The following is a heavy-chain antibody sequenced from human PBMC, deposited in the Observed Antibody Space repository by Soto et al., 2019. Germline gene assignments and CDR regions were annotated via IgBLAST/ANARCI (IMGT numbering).Heavy chain of an antibody. V-gene: IGHV3-23*01. CDR2: ISGSGGST. D-gene: IGHD3-10*01. J-gene: IGHJ4*02. CDR1: GFTFSSYA. Sequence: VQLLESGGGLVQPGGSLRPSCEAPGFTFSSYAMSWVRQAPGKGLEWVSAISGSGGSTYYADSVKGRFTISRDNSKNTLYLQMNSLRAEDTAVYYCTKGDGSGSYSDYWGQGTLVTVSS. CDR3: TKGDGSGSYSDY.